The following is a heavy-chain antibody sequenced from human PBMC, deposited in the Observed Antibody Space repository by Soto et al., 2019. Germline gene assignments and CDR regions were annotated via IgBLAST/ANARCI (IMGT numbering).Heavy chain of an antibody. CDR2: IYYSGST. D-gene: IGHD2-2*01. Sequence: SETLSLPCTVSGGSISSSSYYWGWIRQPPGKGLEWIGSIYYSGSTYYNPSLKSRVTISVDTSKNQFSLKLSSVTAADTAVYYCARQRDIVVVPAAMFYYYYYMDVWGKGTTVTVSS. J-gene: IGHJ6*03. CDR1: GGSISSSSYY. CDR3: ARQRDIVVVPAAMFYYYYYMDV. V-gene: IGHV4-39*01.